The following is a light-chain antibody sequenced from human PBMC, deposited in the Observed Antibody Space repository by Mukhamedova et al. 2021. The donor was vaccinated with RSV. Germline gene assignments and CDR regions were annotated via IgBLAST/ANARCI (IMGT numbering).Light chain of an antibody. V-gene: IGKV1-5*03. CDR2: KAS. CDR3: QQYNDYTPT. Sequence: WYQRRVHGQAPKLLIFKASNLESGVPSTFSGSGSGTQFTLTISSLRPDDFATYYCQQYNDYTPTFGQVTTVEIK. J-gene: IGKJ1*01.